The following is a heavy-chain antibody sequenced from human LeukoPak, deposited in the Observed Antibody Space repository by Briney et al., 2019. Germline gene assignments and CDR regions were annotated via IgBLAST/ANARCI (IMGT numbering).Heavy chain of an antibody. CDR1: EFSFSTFA. J-gene: IGHJ5*02. Sequence: GGSLRLSCAGSEFSFSTFAMTWVRQPPGKGLVWVSGMVGAGDTYYADFVKGRFTISRDNSKNTVYLQMNSLRVEDTAIYYCAKDLHYNDGRWEFDPWGQGTLVTVSS. CDR2: MVGAGDT. V-gene: IGHV3-23*01. D-gene: IGHD5-24*01. CDR3: AKDLHYNDGRWEFDP.